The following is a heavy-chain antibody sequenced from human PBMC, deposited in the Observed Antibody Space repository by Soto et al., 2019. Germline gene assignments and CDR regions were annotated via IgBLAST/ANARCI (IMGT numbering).Heavy chain of an antibody. D-gene: IGHD3-22*01. CDR1: GLTFSSYA. V-gene: IGHV3-30-3*01. CDR2: ISYDGSNK. CDR3: ARDVNSSGYYLYYYYYGMDV. Sequence: LRLSCAASGLTFSSYAMHWVRQAPGKGLEWVAVISYDGSNKYYADSVKGRFTISRDNSKNTLYLQMNSLRAEDTAVYYCARDVNSSGYYLYYYYYGMDVWGQGTTVTVSS. J-gene: IGHJ6*02.